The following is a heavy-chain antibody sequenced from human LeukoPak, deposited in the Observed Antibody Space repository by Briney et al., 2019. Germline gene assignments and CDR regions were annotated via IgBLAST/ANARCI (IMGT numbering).Heavy chain of an antibody. CDR1: GYTFTSYG. D-gene: IGHD4-23*01. CDR2: MNPNSGNT. Sequence: ASVRVSCKASGYTFTSYGINWARQATGQGLEWMGWMNPNSGNTGYAQKFQGRVTMTRNTSISTAYMELSSLRSDDTAVYYCARMDYGGNDVNWFDPWGQGTLVTVSP. J-gene: IGHJ5*02. V-gene: IGHV1-8*01. CDR3: ARMDYGGNDVNWFDP.